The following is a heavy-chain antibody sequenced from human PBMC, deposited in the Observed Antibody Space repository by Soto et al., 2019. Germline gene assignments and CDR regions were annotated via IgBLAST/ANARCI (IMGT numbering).Heavy chain of an antibody. D-gene: IGHD2-15*01. J-gene: IGHJ6*02. V-gene: IGHV1-69*02. CDR3: ARERIDCSGGSCSFTYYGMDG. CDR2: IIPILGIA. Sequence: ASVKVSCKASGGTFSSYTISWVRQAPGQGLEWMGRIIPILGIANYAQKFQGRVTITADKSTSTAYMELSSLRSEDTAVYYCARERIDCSGGSCSFTYYGMDGWGQGNTVTVSS. CDR1: GGTFSSYT.